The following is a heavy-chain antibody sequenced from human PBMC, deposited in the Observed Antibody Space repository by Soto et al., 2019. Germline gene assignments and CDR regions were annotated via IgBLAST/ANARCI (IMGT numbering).Heavy chain of an antibody. J-gene: IGHJ4*02. CDR3: ARDTGDYPGY. CDR1: GFTFSNYG. Sequence: QVQLVESGGGVVQPGTSLRLSCAASGFTFSNYGMHWVRRAPGKGLEWVAVIWYDGSNKHYADSVKGRFTISRDNSKTTLYLHMNSLRAEDTAVYYCARDTGDYPGYWGQGTLVTVSS. CDR2: IWYDGSNK. D-gene: IGHD4-17*01. V-gene: IGHV3-33*01.